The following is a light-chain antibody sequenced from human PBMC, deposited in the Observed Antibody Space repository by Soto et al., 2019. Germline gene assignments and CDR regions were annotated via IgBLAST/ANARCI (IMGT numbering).Light chain of an antibody. J-gene: IGKJ4*01. CDR3: QQYDNYKPLT. CDR1: QSVSNNY. Sequence: EIVLTQSPGTLSLSPGERATLSCRASQSVSNNYLAWYQQKPGQAPRLLIYGASNRATGIPDRFSGRRSGTQFTLTINGLQPDDFATYYCQQYDNYKPLTFGGGTKVDIK. CDR2: GAS. V-gene: IGKV3-20*01.